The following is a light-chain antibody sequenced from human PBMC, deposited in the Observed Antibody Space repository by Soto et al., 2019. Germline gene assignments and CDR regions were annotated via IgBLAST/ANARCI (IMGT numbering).Light chain of an antibody. Sequence: DIVLTQSPGTLSLSPGERATLSCRASQTVSSGYLAWYQQKHGQAPRLLIYGASSRATGIPDGFSGSGSGTDFTLTISRLEPEDFAVYYCQQYSRSPPTFGHGTKVDIK. J-gene: IGKJ1*01. CDR3: QQYSRSPPT. V-gene: IGKV3-20*01. CDR2: GAS. CDR1: QTVSSGY.